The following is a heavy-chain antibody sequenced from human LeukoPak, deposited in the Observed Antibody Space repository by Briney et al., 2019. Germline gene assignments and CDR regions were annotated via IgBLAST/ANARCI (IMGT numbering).Heavy chain of an antibody. V-gene: IGHV3-9*01. CDR1: GFTFDDYA. Sequence: GRSLRLSCAASGFTFDDYAMHWVRQAPGKGLEWVSGISWNSGSIGYADSVKGRFTISRDNAKNSLYLQMNSLRAEDTAVYYCARDWVDYWGQGTLVTVSS. J-gene: IGHJ4*02. CDR3: ARDWVDY. CDR2: ISWNSGSI.